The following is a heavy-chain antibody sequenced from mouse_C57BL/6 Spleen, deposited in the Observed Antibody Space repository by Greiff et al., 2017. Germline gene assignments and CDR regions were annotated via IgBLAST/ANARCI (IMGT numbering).Heavy chain of an antibody. V-gene: IGHV1-72*01. CDR2: IDPNSGGT. CDR1: GYTFTSYW. J-gene: IGHJ4*01. Sequence: QVQLQQPGAELVKPGASVTLSCKASGYTFTSYWMHWVKQRPGRGLEWIGRIDPNSGGTKYNEKFKSKAPLTVDKPSSTAYMQLSSRTSEDSAFYDCASYDYGGDYYAMDYWGQGTSVTVSS. CDR3: ASYDYGGDYYAMDY. D-gene: IGHD2-4*01.